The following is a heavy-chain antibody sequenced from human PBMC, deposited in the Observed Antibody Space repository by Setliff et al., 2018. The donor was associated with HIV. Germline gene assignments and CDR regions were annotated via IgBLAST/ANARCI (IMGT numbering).Heavy chain of an antibody. CDR2: IYYTGST. V-gene: IGHV4-59*01. CDR3: ARDGGYSSPYYFHY. CDR1: GGSIRSNN. J-gene: IGHJ4*02. D-gene: IGHD5-18*01. Sequence: SETLSLTCTVSGGSIRSNNWSWLRQTPGKGLDWIGHIYYTGSTNYNPSLKSRVTMTGDTSTSTVYMDLSSLRSEDTAVYYCARDGGYSSPYYFHYWGQGTLVTVS.